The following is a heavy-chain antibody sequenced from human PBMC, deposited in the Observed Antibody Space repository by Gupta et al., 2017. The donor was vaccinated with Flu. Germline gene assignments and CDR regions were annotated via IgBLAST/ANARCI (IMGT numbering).Heavy chain of an antibody. V-gene: IGHV3-33*01. CDR1: GFAFRDYA. D-gene: IGHD3-22*01. CDR2: IWSDGSHK. Sequence: QVQLVESGGGVVQPGRSLRLSCAASGFAFRDYAVHWVRGAPGKGLEWVGMIWSDGSHKYYGDYVKGRFIISRDNSKNTLYLQMNSLRAEDTGVYYCASGNHYVSCGTGDAFDVWGQGTLVTVSS. J-gene: IGHJ3*01. CDR3: ASGNHYVSCGTGDAFDV.